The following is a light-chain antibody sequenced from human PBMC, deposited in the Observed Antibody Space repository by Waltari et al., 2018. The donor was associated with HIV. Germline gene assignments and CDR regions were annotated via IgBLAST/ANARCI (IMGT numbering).Light chain of an antibody. V-gene: IGLV1-47*01. Sequence: QSVLTQPPSASGTHGQRVTIPCSGSSSNIGSYYVYWDQQLPGTAPKLLIYRNNQRPSGVPDRFSGSKSGTSASLAINGLRSEDEADYYCAAWTDSLTAVVFGGGTKLSVL. J-gene: IGLJ2*01. CDR3: AAWTDSLTAVV. CDR2: RNN. CDR1: SSNIGSYY.